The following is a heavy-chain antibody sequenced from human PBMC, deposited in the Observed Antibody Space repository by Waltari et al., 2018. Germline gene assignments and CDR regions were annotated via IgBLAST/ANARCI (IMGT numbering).Heavy chain of an antibody. J-gene: IGHJ4*02. CDR3: ATAGIVLAYFDY. CDR2: WDPEDGET. D-gene: IGHD2-8*02. V-gene: IGHV1-24*01. CDR1: GYTLTELS. Sequence: QVQLVQSGAEVKKPGASVKVSCKVSGYTLTELSMHWVRQAPGKGLEWMGGWDPEDGETSYAQKFQGRVTMTEDTATDTAYMERSSLRSEDTAVYYGATAGIVLAYFDYWGQGTLVTVSS.